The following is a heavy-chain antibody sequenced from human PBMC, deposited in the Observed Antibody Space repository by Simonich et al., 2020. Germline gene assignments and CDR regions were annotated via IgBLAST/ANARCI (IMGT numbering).Heavy chain of an antibody. CDR1: GFTFSSYD. CDR3: ARGGYSGSYNWFDP. J-gene: IGHJ5*02. D-gene: IGHD1-26*01. Sequence: EVQLVESGGGLVQPGGSLRLSCAASGFTFSSYDMHWVRQAKGTGLEWDSAIGKAGETSYPGSVKGRLPISREKAKNSLYLQMNSLRAGDTAVYYCARGGYSGSYNWFDPWGQGTLVTVSS. V-gene: IGHV3-13*01. CDR2: IGKAGET.